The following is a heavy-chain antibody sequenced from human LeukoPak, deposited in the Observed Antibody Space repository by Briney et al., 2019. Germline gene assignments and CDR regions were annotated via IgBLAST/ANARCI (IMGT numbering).Heavy chain of an antibody. Sequence: GRSLRLSCAASGFTFDDYAMHWVRQAPGKGLEWVSGISWNSGSIGYADSVKGRFTISRDNAKNSLYLQMNSLRAEDTALYYCARLCSSTSCYPLHTSTNNWFDPWGQGTLVTVSS. J-gene: IGHJ5*02. CDR3: ARLCSSTSCYPLHTSTNNWFDP. CDR1: GFTFDDYA. V-gene: IGHV3-9*01. D-gene: IGHD2-2*01. CDR2: ISWNSGSI.